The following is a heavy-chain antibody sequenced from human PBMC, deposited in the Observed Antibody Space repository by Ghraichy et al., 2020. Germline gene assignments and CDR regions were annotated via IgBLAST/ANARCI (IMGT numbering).Heavy chain of an antibody. CDR2: VYYDGST. D-gene: IGHD4-17*01. CDR1: GGAISNSAYS. V-gene: IGHV4-30-2*01. Sequence: SETLSLTCAVSGGAISNSAYSWTWVRQPPEKGLEWIAYVYYDGSTYYNPSLKSRVTISLDNSKNQFSLELTSVTAADTAVYYCARALNYGGFDYWGQGTLVTLSS. CDR3: ARALNYGGFDY. J-gene: IGHJ4*02.